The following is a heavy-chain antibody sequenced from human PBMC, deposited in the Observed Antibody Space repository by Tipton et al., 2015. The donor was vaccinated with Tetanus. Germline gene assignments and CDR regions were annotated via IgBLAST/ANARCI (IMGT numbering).Heavy chain of an antibody. Sequence: LTCTVSGGSISSYYWSWIRQPPGKGLEWIGYIYYSGSTNYNPSLKSRVTISVDTSKNQFSLKLSSVTAEDTAVYYCARGLPFDYWGQGTLVTVSS. CDR2: IYYSGST. CDR1: GGSISSYY. J-gene: IGHJ4*02. CDR3: ARGLPFDY. V-gene: IGHV4-59*12.